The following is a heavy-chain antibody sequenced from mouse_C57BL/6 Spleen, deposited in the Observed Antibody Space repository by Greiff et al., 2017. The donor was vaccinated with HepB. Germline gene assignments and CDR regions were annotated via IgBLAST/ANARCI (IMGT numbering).Heavy chain of an antibody. J-gene: IGHJ4*01. D-gene: IGHD1-1*01. CDR3: ARGEGYYGSSYGAMDY. Sequence: EVKLMESGPGMVKPSQSLSLTCTVTGYSITSGYDWHWIRHFPGNKLEWMGYISYSGSTNYNPSLKSRISITHDTSKNHFFLKLNSVTTEDTATYYCARGEGYYGSSYGAMDYWGQGTSVTVSS. V-gene: IGHV3-1*01. CDR1: GYSITSGYD. CDR2: ISYSGST.